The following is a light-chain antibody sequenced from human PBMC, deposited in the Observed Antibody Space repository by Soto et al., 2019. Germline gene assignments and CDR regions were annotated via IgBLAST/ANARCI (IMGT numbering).Light chain of an antibody. Sequence: EVVMTQSPATLSVSPGETATLSCRASQSVSSNVAWCQQKPGQVHRLLIYGSSTRPTGIPANFSGSGSGTEFTLTIHYVQSEDFAVYYCQQYNKWPLTFGGGTKVEIK. CDR1: QSVSSN. J-gene: IGKJ4*02. CDR3: QQYNKWPLT. V-gene: IGKV3D-15*01. CDR2: GSS.